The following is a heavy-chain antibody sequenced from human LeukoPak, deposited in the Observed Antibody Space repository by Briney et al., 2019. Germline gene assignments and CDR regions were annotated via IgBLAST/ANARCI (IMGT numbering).Heavy chain of an antibody. CDR1: GGSIRSYY. J-gene: IGHJ6*02. V-gene: IGHV4-59*08. Sequence: IPSETLSLTCTVSGGSIRSYYWSWIRQSPGKGLEWIGYINYSGSANYNPSLKSRVTISVDTSKNQFSLKLSSVTAADTAVYYCARHGTSSFYYYAMDVWGQGTTVTVSS. CDR2: INYSGSA. D-gene: IGHD1-1*01. CDR3: ARHGTSSFYYYAMDV.